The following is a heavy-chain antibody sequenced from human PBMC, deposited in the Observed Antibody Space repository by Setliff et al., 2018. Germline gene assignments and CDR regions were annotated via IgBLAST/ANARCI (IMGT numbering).Heavy chain of an antibody. CDR2: IYYSGST. CDR1: GGSISSSSYY. Sequence: SETLSLTCTVSGGSISSSSYYWGWIRQPPGKGLEWTGSIYYSGSTYYNPSLKSRVTISVDTSKNQFSLKLSSVTAADTAVYYCARGRGISMIVVVTHDAFDIWGQGTMVTVSS. V-gene: IGHV4-39*07. J-gene: IGHJ3*02. D-gene: IGHD3-22*01. CDR3: ARGRGISMIVVVTHDAFDI.